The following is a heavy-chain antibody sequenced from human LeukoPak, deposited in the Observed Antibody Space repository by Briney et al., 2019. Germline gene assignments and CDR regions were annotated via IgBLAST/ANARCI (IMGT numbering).Heavy chain of an antibody. D-gene: IGHD3-3*01. V-gene: IGHV1-69*13. CDR3: ARNEYPPPITIFGD. Sequence: SVKVSCKASGGTFSSYAIRWVRQAPGQGLEWLGGIIPIFGTANYAQKFQGRVTITADESTSTAYMELSSLRSEDTAVYYCARNEYPPPITIFGDWGQGTLVTVSS. CDR1: GGTFSSYA. CDR2: IIPIFGTA. J-gene: IGHJ4*02.